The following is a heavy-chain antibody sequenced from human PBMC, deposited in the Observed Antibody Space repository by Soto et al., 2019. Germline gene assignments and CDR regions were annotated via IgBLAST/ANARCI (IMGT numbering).Heavy chain of an antibody. J-gene: IGHJ4*02. V-gene: IGHV4-31*03. CDR1: GGSINSGGDY. D-gene: IGHD1-7*01. Sequence: SETLALSRSVSGGSINSGGDYWTWIRQYPGKGLEWIGYIFYSRTTSYNPSLKSRVTISGDTSKNQFSLTLRSVTAADTAVYYCARESPGELASYFDFWGQGTPVTVSS. CDR3: ARESPGELASYFDF. CDR2: IFYSRTT.